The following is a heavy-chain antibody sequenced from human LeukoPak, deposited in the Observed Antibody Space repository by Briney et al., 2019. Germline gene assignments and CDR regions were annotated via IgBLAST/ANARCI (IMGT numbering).Heavy chain of an antibody. CDR3: ARYQPAARSNWFDP. Sequence: PGGSLRLSCAASGFTFSRHWMTWVRQAPGKGLEWIGEINHSGSTNYNPSLKSRVTISVDTSKNQFSLKLSSVTAADTAVYYCARYQPAARSNWFDPWGQGTLVTVSS. D-gene: IGHD2-2*01. V-gene: IGHV4-34*01. J-gene: IGHJ5*02. CDR2: INHSGST. CDR1: GFTFSRHW.